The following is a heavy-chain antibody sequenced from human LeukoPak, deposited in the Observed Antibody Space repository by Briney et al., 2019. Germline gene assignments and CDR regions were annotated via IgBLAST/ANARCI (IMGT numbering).Heavy chain of an antibody. J-gene: IGHJ5*02. V-gene: IGHV4-30-2*01. CDR1: GGSISSGGYS. CDR2: IYHSGST. Sequence: SQTLSLTCAVSGGSISSGGYSWSWIRQPPGKGLERIGYIYHSGSTYYNPSLKSRVTISVDRSKNQFSLKLSSVTAADTAVYYCASRYCGSTSCYDWFDPWGQGTLVTVSS. D-gene: IGHD2-2*01. CDR3: ASRYCGSTSCYDWFDP.